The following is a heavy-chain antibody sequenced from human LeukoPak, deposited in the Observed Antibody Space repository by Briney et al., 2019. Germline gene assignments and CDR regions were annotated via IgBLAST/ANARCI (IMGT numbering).Heavy chain of an antibody. D-gene: IGHD6-19*01. J-gene: IGHJ5*02. CDR3: ARGSGWHEGWFDP. CDR1: GGSINSYY. V-gene: IGHV4-59*01. CDR2: IYYSGST. Sequence: SETLSLTCTVSGGSINSYYWSWIRQPPGKGLEWIGYIYYSGSTNYNPSLKSRVTISVDTSKNQFSLKLSSVTAADTAVYYCARGSGWHEGWFDPWGQGTLVTVSS.